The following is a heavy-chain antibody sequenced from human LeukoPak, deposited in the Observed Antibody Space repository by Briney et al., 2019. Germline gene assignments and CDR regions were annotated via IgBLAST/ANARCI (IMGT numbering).Heavy chain of an antibody. CDR1: GGSISSYY. Sequence: SETLSLTCTVSGGSISSYYWSWIRQSAGKGLEWIGSIYYSGSTYYNPSLKSRVTISVDTSKNQFSLKLSSVTAADTAVYYCARHVSEYYDFWSGYYSDAFDIWGQGTMVTVSS. D-gene: IGHD3-3*01. CDR3: ARHVSEYYDFWSGYYSDAFDI. V-gene: IGHV4-59*05. CDR2: IYYSGST. J-gene: IGHJ3*02.